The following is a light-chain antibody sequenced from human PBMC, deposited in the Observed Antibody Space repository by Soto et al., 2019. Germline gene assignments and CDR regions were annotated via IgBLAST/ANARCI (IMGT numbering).Light chain of an antibody. CDR1: QSISSN. CDR3: QQYGSSPGT. Sequence: EIVMTQSPDTLSVSPGERATLSCRASQSISSNLAWYQQKPGQAPRLLIYGASSRATGIPDRFSGSGSGTDFTLTISRLEPEDFAVYYCQQYGSSPGTFGQGTKVDI. V-gene: IGKV3-20*01. J-gene: IGKJ1*01. CDR2: GAS.